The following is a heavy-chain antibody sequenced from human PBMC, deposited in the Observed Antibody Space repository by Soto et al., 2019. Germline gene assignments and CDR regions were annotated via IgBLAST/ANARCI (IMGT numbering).Heavy chain of an antibody. V-gene: IGHV3-21*01. D-gene: IGHD2-8*01. CDR1: GFTFSSYS. CDR3: ARDGGTYCTNGVCYNYDSSGYWDGGDY. Sequence: EVQLVESGGGLVKPGGSLRLSCAASGFTFSSYSMNWVRQAPGKGLEWVSSISSSSSYIYYADSVKGRFTISRDNAKNSLYLQMNSLRAEDTAVYYCARDGGTYCTNGVCYNYDSSGYWDGGDYWGQGTLVTVSS. CDR2: ISSSSSYI. J-gene: IGHJ4*02.